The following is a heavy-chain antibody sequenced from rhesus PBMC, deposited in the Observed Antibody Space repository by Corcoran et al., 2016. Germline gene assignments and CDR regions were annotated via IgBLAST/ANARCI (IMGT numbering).Heavy chain of an antibody. Sequence: QVQLQESGPGLVKPSETLSLTCAVSGGSISSGYYYWSWIRQPPGKGLEWIGYITCGPGTSYHPSLKSRVPISRDTSKNQVSLKLGAVTAADTAVYYCARRGTTITGLGHWGQGVLVTVSS. CDR1: GGSISSGYYY. CDR2: ITCGPGT. CDR3: ARRGTTITGLGH. D-gene: IGHD3-40*01. J-gene: IGHJ4*01. V-gene: IGHV4-122*02.